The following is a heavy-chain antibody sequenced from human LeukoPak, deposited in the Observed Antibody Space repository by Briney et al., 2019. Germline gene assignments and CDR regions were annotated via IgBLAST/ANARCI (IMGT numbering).Heavy chain of an antibody. CDR2: IYYSGST. D-gene: IGHD1-26*01. CDR1: GGSISSSSDY. Sequence: SETLSLTCTVSGGSISSSSDYWGWIRQPPGKGLEWIGSIYYSGSTYYNPSLKRRVTISVYTSTTQFSLKLSSVTAADTAVYYCARHESEWELHPWGQGTLVTVSS. J-gene: IGHJ5*02. CDR3: ARHESEWELHP. V-gene: IGHV4-39*01.